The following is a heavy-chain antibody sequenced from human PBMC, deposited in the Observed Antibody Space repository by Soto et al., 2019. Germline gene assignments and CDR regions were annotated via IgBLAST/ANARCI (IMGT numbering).Heavy chain of an antibody. V-gene: IGHV3-23*01. CDR3: AKGRYFDVSGGCANF. CDR2: ISGSGWQT. Sequence: GGSLRLSCVASGFTFNSYVMSWVRQTPEKGLEWVSAISGSGWQTYYAQSVQGRFTISRDNSKNTVYLHMNSLRAEDSGIYYCAKGRYFDVSGGCANFWGRGTLVTVSS. D-gene: IGHD3-9*01. J-gene: IGHJ4*02. CDR1: GFTFNSYV.